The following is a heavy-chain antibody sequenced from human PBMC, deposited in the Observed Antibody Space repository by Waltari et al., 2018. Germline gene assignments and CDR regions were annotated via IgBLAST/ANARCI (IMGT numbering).Heavy chain of an antibody. Sequence: QVQLVQSGAEVKKPGASVKVSCKASGYTFTSYDINWVRQATGQGLEWMGWMNPNSGNTGYAQKFQGRVTITRNTSISTAYMELSSLRSEDTAVYYCARITIAVAYFRAGGMDVWGQGTTVTVSS. J-gene: IGHJ6*02. CDR2: MNPNSGNT. V-gene: IGHV1-8*03. CDR1: GYTFTSYD. D-gene: IGHD6-19*01. CDR3: ARITIAVAYFRAGGMDV.